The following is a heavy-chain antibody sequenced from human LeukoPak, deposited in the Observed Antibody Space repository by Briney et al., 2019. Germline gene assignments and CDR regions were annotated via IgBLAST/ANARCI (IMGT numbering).Heavy chain of an antibody. CDR2: MNPNTGDT. J-gene: IGHJ4*02. Sequence: GASVRFSCKASGYTFTGYDINWVRQATGQGLEWMGWMNPNTGDTGYAQKFQGRVTMTRNSSIDTAYMELSGLRSEDTAVYYCTRGSLSGSSRDYWGQGTLLTVSS. V-gene: IGHV1-8*01. CDR3: TRGSLSGSSRDY. CDR1: GYTFTGYD. D-gene: IGHD1-26*01.